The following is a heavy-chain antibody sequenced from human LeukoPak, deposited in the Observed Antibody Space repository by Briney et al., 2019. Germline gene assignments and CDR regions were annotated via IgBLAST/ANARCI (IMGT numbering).Heavy chain of an antibody. CDR1: GGSFSGYY. D-gene: IGHD3-10*01. V-gene: IGHV4-34*01. Sequence: PSETLSLTCAVYGGSFSGYYWSWIRQPPGKGLEWIGEINHSGSTNYNPSLKSRVTISVDTSKNQFSLKLSSVTAADTAVYYCARGSDYYGSGSRWFDPWGQGTLVTVS. CDR3: ARGSDYYGSGSRWFDP. CDR2: INHSGST. J-gene: IGHJ5*02.